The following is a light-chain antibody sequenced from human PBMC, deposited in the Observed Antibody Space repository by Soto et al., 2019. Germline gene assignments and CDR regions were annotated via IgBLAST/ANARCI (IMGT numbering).Light chain of an antibody. J-gene: IGKJ2*01. V-gene: IGKV1-5*03. CDR3: QHYNGYSYT. Sequence: DIPMTQSPSTLPASVGDRVTITCRASQSISNWLAWYQQKPGKAPKLLIFRTSTLESGVPSRFSGSGSGTEFTLTISSLQPDDFATYHCQHYNGYSYTFGQGTKLEIK. CDR2: RTS. CDR1: QSISNW.